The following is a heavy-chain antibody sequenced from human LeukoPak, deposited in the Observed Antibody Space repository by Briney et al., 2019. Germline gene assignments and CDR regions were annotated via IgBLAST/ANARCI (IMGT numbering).Heavy chain of an antibody. Sequence: PSETLSLTCTVSGGSISSYYWSWIRQPPGKGLEWIGYIYYSGSTNYNPSLKSRVTISVDTFKNQFSLKLSSVTAADTAVYYCARGAHERGFDYWGQGTLVTVSS. CDR3: ARGAHERGFDY. CDR2: IYYSGST. V-gene: IGHV4-59*01. CDR1: GGSISSYY. J-gene: IGHJ4*02. D-gene: IGHD1-1*01.